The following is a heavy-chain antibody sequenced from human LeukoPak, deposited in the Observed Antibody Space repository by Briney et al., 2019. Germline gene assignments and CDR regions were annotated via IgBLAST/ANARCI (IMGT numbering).Heavy chain of an antibody. D-gene: IGHD1-26*01. CDR2: INPNSGGT. V-gene: IGHV1-2*02. CDR1: GYTFTGYY. J-gene: IGHJ4*02. CDR3: AIYSGTEGYFDY. Sequence: ASVKVSCKASGYTFTGYYMHWVRQAPGQGLEWMGWINPNSGGTNYAQKFQGRVTMTRDTSISTAYMELSRLRSDDTAVYYCAIYSGTEGYFDYWGQGTLVTVSS.